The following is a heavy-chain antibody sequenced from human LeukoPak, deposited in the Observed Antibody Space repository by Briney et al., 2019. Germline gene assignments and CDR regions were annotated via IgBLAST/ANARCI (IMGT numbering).Heavy chain of an antibody. CDR2: IYYSGST. CDR3: ARGYGGHFDY. V-gene: IGHV4-59*12. J-gene: IGHJ4*02. Sequence: SETLSLTCTVSGGSISSYYWSWIRQPPGKGLEWIGYIYYSGSTYYNPSLKSRVTISVDTSKNQFSLKLSSVTAADTAVYYCARGYGGHFDYWGQGTLVTVSS. CDR1: GGSISSYY. D-gene: IGHD4-23*01.